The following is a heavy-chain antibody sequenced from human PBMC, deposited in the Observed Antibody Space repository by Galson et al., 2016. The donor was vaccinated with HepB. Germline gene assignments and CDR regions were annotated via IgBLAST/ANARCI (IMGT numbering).Heavy chain of an antibody. CDR2: INPYNGNT. CDR3: ARDFHGSGGQHTFDP. J-gene: IGHJ5*02. V-gene: IGHV1-18*01. Sequence: SVKVSCKASGYNFNIYGISWVRQAPGQGLEWLGWINPYNGNTNSEKKVRDRVTLSSDSSTNTAYMELRSLISADTAIYYCARDFHGSGGQHTFDPWGQGTLVTVSS. D-gene: IGHD3-10*01. CDR1: GYNFNIYG.